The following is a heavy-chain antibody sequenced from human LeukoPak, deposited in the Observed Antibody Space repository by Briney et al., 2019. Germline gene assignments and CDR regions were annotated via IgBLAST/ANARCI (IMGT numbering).Heavy chain of an antibody. CDR2: ISAYNGNT. CDR1: GYTFTSYG. D-gene: IGHD1-26*01. J-gene: IGHJ4*02. Sequence: ASVKLSCKASGYTFTSYGISWVRQAPGQGLEWMGWISAYNGNTNYAQKLQGRVTMTTDTSTSTAYMELRSLRSDATAVYYCARHRRAVGATAYFDYWGQGTLVTVSS. CDR3: ARHRRAVGATAYFDY. V-gene: IGHV1-18*01.